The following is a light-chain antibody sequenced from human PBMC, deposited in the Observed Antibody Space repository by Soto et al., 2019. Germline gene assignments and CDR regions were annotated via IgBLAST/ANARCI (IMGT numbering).Light chain of an antibody. CDR1: QGISSF. J-gene: IGKJ5*01. CDR2: GAS. V-gene: IGKV1-27*01. CDR3: QKYSSVIT. Sequence: DIQMTQSPSSLSASVGDRVTITCRASQGISSFVAWYQQKPGKVPRLLISGASTLQSAVPSRFSGSGSGTDFTLTITNLQPEDVAIYYCQKYSSVITFGQGTRLEIK.